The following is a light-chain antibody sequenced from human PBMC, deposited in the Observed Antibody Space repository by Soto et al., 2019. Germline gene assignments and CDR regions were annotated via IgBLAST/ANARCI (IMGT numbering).Light chain of an antibody. CDR3: QLLT. Sequence: EVVLTQSPGTLSLSPGERATLSCRASQSISSGFLAWYQQKFGQAPRLLIYGASSRATGIPDRFSASGSGTDFTLIISRLEPEESAVYYCQLLTFGGGTKVEIK. CDR1: QSISSGF. CDR2: GAS. J-gene: IGKJ4*01. V-gene: IGKV3-20*01.